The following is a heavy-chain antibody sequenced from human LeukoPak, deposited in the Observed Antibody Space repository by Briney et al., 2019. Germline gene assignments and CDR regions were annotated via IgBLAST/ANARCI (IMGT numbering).Heavy chain of an antibody. J-gene: IGHJ4*02. CDR1: GVSIANTFYY. V-gene: IGHV4-61*02. Sequence: SQTLSLTCTVSGVSIANTFYYWNWLRQPAGKGLEWIVRIYTTGSTDYNPSLKRRVTISLDTARNQFSLTLSSVTAADTAVYYCARRQDGHDYWGQGTLVTVSS. CDR3: ARRQDGHDY. CDR2: IYTTGST.